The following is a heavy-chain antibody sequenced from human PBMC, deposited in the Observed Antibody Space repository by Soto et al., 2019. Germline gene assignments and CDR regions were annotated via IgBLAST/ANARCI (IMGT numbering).Heavy chain of an antibody. J-gene: IGHJ4*02. V-gene: IGHV4-59*01. D-gene: IGHD1-26*01. CDR1: GDSISGYY. CDR2: IYSSGCT. CDR3: ARARYYGAKNDF. Sequence: QVRLQESGPGLVKPSETLSLTCTVSGDSISGYYWSWIRQPPGKRPEWLGCIYSSGCTKYNPSLRSRVTLSIDTPRSQFSLRLNSVTAADTAVYYCARARYYGAKNDFWGQGTRVTVSS.